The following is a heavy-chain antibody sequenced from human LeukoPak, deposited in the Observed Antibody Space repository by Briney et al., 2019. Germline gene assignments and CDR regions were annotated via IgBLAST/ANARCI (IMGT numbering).Heavy chain of an antibody. CDR3: AKGPTSVAAHYFDN. Sequence: GGSLRLSCAASGFGFSNYAMSWVRQAPGKGLEWVVGISAGGSSTYYADSVKGRFTISRDNSKNTLYLQMNNLRAEDTAVYYCAKGPTSVAAHYFDNWGQGNPVTVSS. CDR1: GFGFSNYA. V-gene: IGHV3-23*01. CDR2: ISAGGSST. J-gene: IGHJ4*02. D-gene: IGHD6-19*01.